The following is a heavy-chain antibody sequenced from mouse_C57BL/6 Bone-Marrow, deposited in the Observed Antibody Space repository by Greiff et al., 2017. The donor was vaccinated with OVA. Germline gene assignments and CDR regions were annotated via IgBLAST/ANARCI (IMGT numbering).Heavy chain of an antibody. J-gene: IGHJ1*03. V-gene: IGHV5-17*01. CDR3: ARPDYDYERYFDV. Sequence: EVKLVESGGGLVKPGGSLKLSCAASGFTFSDYGMHWVRQAPEKGLEWVAYISSGSSTIYYADTVKGRFTISRDNAKNTLFLQMTSLRSEDTAMYYCARPDYDYERYFDVWGTGTTVTVSS. CDR1: GFTFSDYG. D-gene: IGHD2-4*01. CDR2: ISSGSSTI.